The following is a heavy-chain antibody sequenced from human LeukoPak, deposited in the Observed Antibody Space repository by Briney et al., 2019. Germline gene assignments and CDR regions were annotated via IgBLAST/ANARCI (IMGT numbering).Heavy chain of an antibody. Sequence: SETLSLTCTVSGGSISSYYWSWIRQPAGKGLEWIGRIYTSGSTNYNPSLKSRVTISVDTSKNQFSLKLSSVTAADTAVYYCARGNEMATIRAGFDYWGQGTLVTVSS. CDR2: IYTSGST. V-gene: IGHV4-4*07. CDR1: GGSISSYY. J-gene: IGHJ4*02. D-gene: IGHD5-24*01. CDR3: ARGNEMATIRAGFDY.